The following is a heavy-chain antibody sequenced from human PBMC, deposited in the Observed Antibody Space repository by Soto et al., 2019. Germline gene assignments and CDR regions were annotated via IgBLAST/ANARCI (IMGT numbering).Heavy chain of an antibody. D-gene: IGHD1-26*01. CDR3: AGILGASANWFDP. V-gene: IGHV6-1*01. Sequence: TLSLTGVISGYSVSINSAAWNWIRHSASRGLEWLGRTYYMSKWYNDYAVSVKSRVTINSDTSKNQVSLQLKSVTLEDTAVYYCAGILGASANWFDPWGQGTLVTVSS. J-gene: IGHJ5*02. CDR1: GYSVSINSAA. CDR2: TYYMSKWYN.